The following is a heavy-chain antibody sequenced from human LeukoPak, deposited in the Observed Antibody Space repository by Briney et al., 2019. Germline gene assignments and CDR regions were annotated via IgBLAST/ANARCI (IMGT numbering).Heavy chain of an antibody. CDR2: INPNSGGT. V-gene: IGHV1-2*02. CDR3: AKPVYDFWSGLSHENWFDP. D-gene: IGHD3-3*01. Sequence: ASVKVSCKASGYTFTNYGISWVRQAPGQGLEWMGWINPNSGGTNYAQKFQGRVTMTRDTSISTAYMELSRLRSDDTAVYYCAKPVYDFWSGLSHENWFDPWGQGTLVTVSS. CDR1: GYTFTNYG. J-gene: IGHJ5*02.